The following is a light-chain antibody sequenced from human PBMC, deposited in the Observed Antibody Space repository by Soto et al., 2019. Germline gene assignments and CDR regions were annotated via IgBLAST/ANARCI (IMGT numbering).Light chain of an antibody. Sequence: EVVLTQSPGTLSLSPGERATLSCRASQSVRNNYLAWYQQKPGQSPRLLIYGASSRATGIPDRFSCSGSWTDFTLTISRLEPEDFAGYYYQQHGSSITFGPGTKVDI. CDR2: GAS. J-gene: IGKJ3*01. CDR3: QQHGSSIT. CDR1: QSVRNNY. V-gene: IGKV3-20*01.